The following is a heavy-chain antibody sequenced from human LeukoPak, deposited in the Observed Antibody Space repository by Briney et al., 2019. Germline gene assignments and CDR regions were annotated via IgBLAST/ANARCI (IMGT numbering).Heavy chain of an antibody. D-gene: IGHD6-13*01. J-gene: IGHJ4*02. Sequence: ASVKVSCKASGYTFIDYYIHWVRQAPGQGLEWVGWINPYSGGTNTAQSFQGRVTMTRDTSIATAYMELSRLRSDDTAVYYCARGGDRIAAAATFDYWGQGTLVTVSS. V-gene: IGHV1-2*02. CDR2: INPYSGGT. CDR3: ARGGDRIAAAATFDY. CDR1: GYTFIDYY.